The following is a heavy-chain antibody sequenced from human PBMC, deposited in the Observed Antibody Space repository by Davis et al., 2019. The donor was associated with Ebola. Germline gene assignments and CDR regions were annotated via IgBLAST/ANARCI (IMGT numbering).Heavy chain of an antibody. J-gene: IGHJ5*02. CDR2: ISALNGNT. CDR1: GYNFTNYG. V-gene: IGHV1-18*01. CDR3: ARGSINLDP. D-gene: IGHD1-14*01. Sequence: ASVQVSCKTSGYNFTNYGISWVRPAPGQGFEWIGWISALNGNTHYSQKVQGRVIMTTETSAASAYMELASLRSDDTAVYYCARGSINLDPWGQGTLVTVSS.